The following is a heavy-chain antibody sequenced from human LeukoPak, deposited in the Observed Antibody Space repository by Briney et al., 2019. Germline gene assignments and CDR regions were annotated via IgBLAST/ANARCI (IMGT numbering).Heavy chain of an antibody. J-gene: IGHJ4*02. CDR1: GGSFSGYY. Sequence: SETLSLTCAVYGGSFSGYYWSWIRQPPGKGLEWIGEINHSGSTNYNPSLKSRVTISVDTSKNQFSLKLSSVTAADTAVYYCARRSLIIVVVPAALDYWGQGTLVTVSP. D-gene: IGHD2-2*01. V-gene: IGHV4-34*01. CDR2: INHSGST. CDR3: ARRSLIIVVVPAALDY.